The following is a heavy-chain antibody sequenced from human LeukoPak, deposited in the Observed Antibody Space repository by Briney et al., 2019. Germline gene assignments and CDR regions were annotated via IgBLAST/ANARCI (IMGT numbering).Heavy chain of an antibody. V-gene: IGHV1-69*01. J-gene: IGHJ1*01. Sequence: GSSVKVSCKASGGTFSSYAISWVRQAPGQGLEWMGGTIPIFGTANYAQKFQGRVTITADESTSTAYMELSSLRSEDTAVYYCATGGDEYSSSSEYFQHWGQGTLVTVSS. CDR3: ATGGDEYSSSSEYFQH. CDR1: GGTFSSYA. CDR2: TIPIFGTA. D-gene: IGHD6-6*01.